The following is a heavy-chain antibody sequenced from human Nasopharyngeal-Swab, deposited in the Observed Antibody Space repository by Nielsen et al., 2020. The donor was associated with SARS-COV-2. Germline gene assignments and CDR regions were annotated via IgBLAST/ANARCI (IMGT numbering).Heavy chain of an antibody. D-gene: IGHD3-3*01. CDR1: GGSISSSSYY. Sequence: ESLKISCTVSGGSISSSSYYWGWIRQPPGKGLEWIGSIYYSGSTYYNPSLKSRVTISVDTSKNQFSLKLSSVTAAGTAVYYCAATSVLRFLEWLNNWFDPWGQGTLVTVSS. J-gene: IGHJ5*02. V-gene: IGHV4-39*01. CDR3: AATSVLRFLEWLNNWFDP. CDR2: IYYSGST.